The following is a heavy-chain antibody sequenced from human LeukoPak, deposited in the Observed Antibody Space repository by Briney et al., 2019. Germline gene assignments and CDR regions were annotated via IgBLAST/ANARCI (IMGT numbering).Heavy chain of an antibody. CDR3: ARHMDYYDSSGLDY. CDR2: IYHSGST. CDR1: GFTFSSYG. Sequence: GSLRLSCAASGFTFSSYGMSWVRQPPGKGLEWIGSIYHSGSTYYNPSLKSRVTISVDTSKNQFSLKLSSVTAADTAVYYCARHMDYYDSSGLDYWGQGTLVTVSS. J-gene: IGHJ4*02. V-gene: IGHV4-38-2*01. D-gene: IGHD3-22*01.